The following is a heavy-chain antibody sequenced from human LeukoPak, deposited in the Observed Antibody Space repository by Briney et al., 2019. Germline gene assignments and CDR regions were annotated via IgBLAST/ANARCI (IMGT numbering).Heavy chain of an antibody. CDR2: IYYSGST. Sequence: SETLSLTCTVSGGSISSSSYYWGWIRQPPGKGLEWIGSIYYSGSTYYNPSLKSRVTISVDTSKNQFSLKLSSVTAADTAVYYCARGDYDYVWGSYRYSYWFDPWGQGTLVTVSS. CDR3: ARGDYDYVWGSYRYSYWFDP. D-gene: IGHD3-16*02. CDR1: GGSISSSSYY. J-gene: IGHJ5*02. V-gene: IGHV4-39*07.